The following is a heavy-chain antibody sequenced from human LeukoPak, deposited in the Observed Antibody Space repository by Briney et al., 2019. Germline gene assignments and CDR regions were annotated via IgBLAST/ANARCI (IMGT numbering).Heavy chain of an antibody. D-gene: IGHD1-26*01. V-gene: IGHV3-48*01. Sequence: GGSLRLSCAASGFTFSSYSMNWVRQAPGKGLEWVSYISSSSSTIYYADSVKGRFIVSRDNAKNSLYLQMNSLRAEDTAVYCCARISGSYYPDACDIWGQGTVVTVSS. CDR3: ARISGSYYPDACDI. CDR1: GFTFSSYS. CDR2: ISSSSSTI. J-gene: IGHJ3*02.